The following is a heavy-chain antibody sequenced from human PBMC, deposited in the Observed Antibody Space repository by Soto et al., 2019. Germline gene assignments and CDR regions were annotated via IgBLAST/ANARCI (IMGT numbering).Heavy chain of an antibody. CDR2: INHSGST. CDR3: ARGSMYCSGGSCYYASYYYYYMDV. J-gene: IGHJ6*03. CDR1: GGSFSGYY. V-gene: IGHV4-34*01. D-gene: IGHD2-15*01. Sequence: SETLSLTCAVYGGSFSGYYWSWIRQPPGKGLEWIGEINHSGSTNYNPSLKSRVTISVDTSKNQFSLKLSSVTAADTAVYYCARGSMYCSGGSCYYASYYYYYMDVWGKGTMVTVSS.